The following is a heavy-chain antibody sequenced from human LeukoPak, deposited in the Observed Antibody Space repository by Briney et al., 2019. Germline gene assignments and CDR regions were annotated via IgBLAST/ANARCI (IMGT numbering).Heavy chain of an antibody. CDR1: GGSISSSSYY. J-gene: IGHJ6*02. CDR2: IHSSGNS. D-gene: IGHD2-15*01. CDR3: EKDSHLDV. V-gene: IGHV4-39*01. Sequence: SETLSLTCTVSGGSISSSSYYWGWIRQPPGKGLEWIGNIHSSGNSFCNPSLKSRVTISVDTSKNQFSLNLSSVTAADTAVYYCEKDSHLDVWGQGTTVTVSS.